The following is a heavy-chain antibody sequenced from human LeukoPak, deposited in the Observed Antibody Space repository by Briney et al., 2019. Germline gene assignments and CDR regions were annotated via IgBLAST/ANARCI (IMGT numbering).Heavy chain of an antibody. J-gene: IGHJ6*02. CDR3: ARDPTSRAAVVSYAMDV. V-gene: IGHV6-1*01. CDR2: TYYRSNYYN. Sequence: SQTLSLTCAISGDSVSSNSAAWNWIRQSPSRGLEWLGRTYYRSNYYNDYAVSVKSRITINADTSKNQFSLQLNSVTPEDTAVYYCARDPTSRAAVVSYAMDVLGQGTTVTVSS. D-gene: IGHD6-13*01. CDR1: GDSVSSNSAA.